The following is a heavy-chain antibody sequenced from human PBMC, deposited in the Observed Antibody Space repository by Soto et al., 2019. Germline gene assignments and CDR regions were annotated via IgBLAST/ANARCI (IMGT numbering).Heavy chain of an antibody. D-gene: IGHD1-1*01. J-gene: IGHJ4*02. V-gene: IGHV3-11*06. Sequence: PGGSLRLSCAASGFTFSDYYMSWIRQAPGKGLEWIGYGSNSGSFTRYADSVKGRFSISRDNAKKSLYLQINSLRGEDTAIYYCVRSGDNYNLLDYWGQGTPVTVSS. CDR1: GFTFSDYY. CDR2: GSNSGSFT. CDR3: VRSGDNYNLLDY.